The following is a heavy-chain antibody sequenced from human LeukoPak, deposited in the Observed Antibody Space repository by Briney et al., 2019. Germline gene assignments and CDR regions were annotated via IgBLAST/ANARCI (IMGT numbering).Heavy chain of an antibody. J-gene: IGHJ4*02. CDR1: GGSISSSSYY. CDR2: IYYSGST. CDR3: ARDDTQLFDY. Sequence: PSETLSLTCTVSGGSISSSSYYWGWIRQPPGKGLEWSGSIYYSGSTYYNPSLKSRVTISVDTSKNQFSLKLSSVTAADTAVYYCARDDTQLFDYWGQGTLVTVSS. D-gene: IGHD2-2*01. V-gene: IGHV4-39*07.